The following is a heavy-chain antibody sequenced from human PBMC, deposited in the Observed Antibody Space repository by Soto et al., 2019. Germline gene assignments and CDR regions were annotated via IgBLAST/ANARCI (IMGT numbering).Heavy chain of an antibody. D-gene: IGHD6-19*01. CDR2: IWYDGSNK. Sequence: QVQLVESGGGVVQPGRSLRLSCAASGFTFSSYGMHWVRQAPGKGLEWVAVIWYDGSNKYYADSVKGRFTISRDNSKNTLYLQMNSLRAEDTAVYYCARGLRGYSSGVYWFDPWGQGTLVTVSS. V-gene: IGHV3-33*01. CDR3: ARGLRGYSSGVYWFDP. CDR1: GFTFSSYG. J-gene: IGHJ5*02.